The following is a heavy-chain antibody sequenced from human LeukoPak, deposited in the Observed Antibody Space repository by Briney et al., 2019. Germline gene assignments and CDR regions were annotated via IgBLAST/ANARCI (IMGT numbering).Heavy chain of an antibody. CDR3: VRVYSGYENFDY. CDR2: INPNSGGT. D-gene: IGHD5-12*01. Sequence: ASVKVSCKAAGYTFIGNFIHWVRQAPGQGLEWMGRINPNSGGTQYAERFQGRVTMTRDTSINTAYMELSGLTSDDTVVYYCVRVYSGYENFDYRGQGTLVTVSS. V-gene: IGHV1-2*05. J-gene: IGHJ4*02. CDR1: GYTFIGNF.